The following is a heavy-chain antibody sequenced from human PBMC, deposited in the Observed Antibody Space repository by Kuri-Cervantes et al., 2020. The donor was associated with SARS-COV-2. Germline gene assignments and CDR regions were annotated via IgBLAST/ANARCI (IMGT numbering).Heavy chain of an antibody. CDR1: ESTFSSYA. CDR3: ARSYYDYIWGSYRPEALDY. V-gene: IGHV3-30-3*01. D-gene: IGHD3-16*02. Sequence: GGSLRLSCAASESTFSSYAMHWVRQAPGKGLEWVGVISYDGSNKYYADSVKGRFTISRDNSKNTLYLQMNSLRAEDTAVYYCARSYYDYIWGSYRPEALDYWGQGTLVTVSS. J-gene: IGHJ4*02. CDR2: ISYDGSNK.